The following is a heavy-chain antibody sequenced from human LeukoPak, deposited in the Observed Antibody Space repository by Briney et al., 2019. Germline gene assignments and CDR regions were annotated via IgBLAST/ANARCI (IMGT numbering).Heavy chain of an antibody. D-gene: IGHD1-26*01. CDR3: AKDSNPSGSYFDY. V-gene: IGHV3-7*01. CDR1: GVTFSSYW. Sequence: PGGSLRLSCAASGVTFSSYWMSWVRQAPGKGLEWVANIKEDGSDKYYADSVKGRFTISRDNSKNTLYLQMNSLRAEDTAVYYCAKDSNPSGSYFDYWGQGTLVTVSS. J-gene: IGHJ4*02. CDR2: IKEDGSDK.